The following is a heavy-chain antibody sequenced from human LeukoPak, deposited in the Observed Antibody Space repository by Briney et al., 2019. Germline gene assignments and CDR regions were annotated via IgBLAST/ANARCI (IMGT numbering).Heavy chain of an antibody. V-gene: IGHV1-2*02. CDR2: INPNSGGT. Sequence: ASVKVSCKASGYTFTGYYMHWVPQAPGQGLEWMGWINPNSGGTNYAQKFQGRVTMTRDTSISTAYMELSRLRSDDTAVYYCGRDDYCSGGSCYSGPEVEFDPWGQGTLVTVSS. D-gene: IGHD2-15*01. J-gene: IGHJ5*02. CDR3: GRDDYCSGGSCYSGPEVEFDP. CDR1: GYTFTGYY.